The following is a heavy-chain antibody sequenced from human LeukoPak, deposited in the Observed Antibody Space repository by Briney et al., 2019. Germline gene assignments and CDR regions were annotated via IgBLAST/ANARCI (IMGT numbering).Heavy chain of an antibody. Sequence: GGSLRLSCAASGFTFSSYSMNWVRQAPGKGLEWVSAISGSGGSTYYADSVKGRFTISRDNSKNTLYLQMNSLRAEDTAVYYCAKGLGYCSSTSCYAYYYYGMDVWGQGTTVTVSS. CDR3: AKGLGYCSSTSCYAYYYYGMDV. CDR2: ISGSGGST. D-gene: IGHD2-2*01. V-gene: IGHV3-23*01. J-gene: IGHJ6*02. CDR1: GFTFSSYS.